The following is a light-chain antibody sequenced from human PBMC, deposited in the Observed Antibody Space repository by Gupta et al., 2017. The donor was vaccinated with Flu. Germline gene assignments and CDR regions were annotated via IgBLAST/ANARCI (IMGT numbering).Light chain of an antibody. CDR2: GAS. J-gene: IGKJ2*01. Sequence: IVLTQSPGTLFLSPGEGATLSCRASQSISSNFLVWYQQKPGQAPRLLIYGASNRAAGVPDRFSGSGSGSDYTLTISRLEPEDCAVYYCQKYGGSPGTFGQGTKLEIK. V-gene: IGKV3-20*01. CDR3: QKYGGSPGT. CDR1: QSISSNF.